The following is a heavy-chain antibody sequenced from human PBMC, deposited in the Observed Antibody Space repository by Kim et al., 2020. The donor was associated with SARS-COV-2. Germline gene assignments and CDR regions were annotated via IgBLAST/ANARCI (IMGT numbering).Heavy chain of an antibody. D-gene: IGHD5-12*01. CDR3: TTDGSLRSSGYELDWFDP. V-gene: IGHV3-15*01. CDR2: IKSKTDGGTT. Sequence: GGSLRLSCAASGFTFSNAWMSWVRQAPGKGLEWVGRIKSKTDGGTTDYAAPVKGRFTISRDDSKNTLYLQMNSLKTEDTAVYYCTTDGSLRSSGYELDWFDPWGQGTLVTVSS. J-gene: IGHJ5*02. CDR1: GFTFSNAW.